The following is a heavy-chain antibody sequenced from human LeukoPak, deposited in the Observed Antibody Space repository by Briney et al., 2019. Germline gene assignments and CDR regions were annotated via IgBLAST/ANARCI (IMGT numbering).Heavy chain of an antibody. J-gene: IGHJ4*02. CDR3: ARQAHPAADSYGIIHY. V-gene: IGHV3-53*01. CDR2: IYSGGRT. D-gene: IGHD5-18*01. Sequence: GGSLRLSCAASGFTVSSNYMSWVRQARGKGREWVSVIYSGGRTYYAGSVKGRFTISRDNSKNTLYLRMNSLSAEDTAVQYCARQAHPAADSYGIIHYWGQGTLVTVSS. CDR1: GFTVSSNY.